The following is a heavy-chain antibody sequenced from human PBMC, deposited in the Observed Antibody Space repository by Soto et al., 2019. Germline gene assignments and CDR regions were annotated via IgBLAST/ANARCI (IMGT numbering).Heavy chain of an antibody. V-gene: IGHV4-59*01. Sequence: SETLSLTCTVSGGSISSDCWSWSRQPPGKGLEWIGYIYYSGSTNYNPSLKSRVTISVDTSKNQFSLKLSSVTAADTAVYYCARRSGYYPYYYYYMDGWGKGTTVTGSS. CDR1: GGSISSDC. CDR3: ARRSGYYPYYYYYMDG. D-gene: IGHD3-3*01. CDR2: IYYSGST. J-gene: IGHJ6*03.